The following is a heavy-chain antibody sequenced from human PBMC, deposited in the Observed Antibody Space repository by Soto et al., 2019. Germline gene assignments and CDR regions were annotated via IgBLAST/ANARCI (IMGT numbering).Heavy chain of an antibody. CDR1: GYTFTEYN. CDR2: INPRIGDT. CDR3: ARHRFTGGSDYFDS. Sequence: ASVKVSCKASGYTFTEYNLHWVRQAPGQGLEWMGSINPRIGDTDFAQKFQPRVTMTRDTSITTAYMEVFRLTSHDTAVYYCARHRFTGGSDYFDSWGQGTLVTVSS. V-gene: IGHV1-2*02. D-gene: IGHD3-16*02. J-gene: IGHJ4*02.